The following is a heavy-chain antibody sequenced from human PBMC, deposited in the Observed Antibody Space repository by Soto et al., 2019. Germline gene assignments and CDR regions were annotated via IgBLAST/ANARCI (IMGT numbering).Heavy chain of an antibody. D-gene: IGHD5-18*01. Sequence: GGSLRLSCAASGFTFSSYAMHWVRQAPGKGLEWVAVISYDGSNKYYADSVKGRFTISRDNSKNTLYLQMNSLRAEDTAVYYCARDGRAGTAMVLVGYYGMDVWGQGTTVTVSS. J-gene: IGHJ6*02. CDR2: ISYDGSNK. CDR3: ARDGRAGTAMVLVGYYGMDV. V-gene: IGHV3-30-3*01. CDR1: GFTFSSYA.